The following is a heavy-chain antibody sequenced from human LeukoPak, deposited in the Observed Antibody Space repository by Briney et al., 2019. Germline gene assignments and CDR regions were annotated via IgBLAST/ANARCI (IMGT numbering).Heavy chain of an antibody. CDR2: ISGSGGST. V-gene: IGHV3-23*01. CDR3: AKGQTTRYYYYGMDV. J-gene: IGHJ6*04. CDR1: RFTFSSYA. D-gene: IGHD4-17*01. Sequence: GGSLRLSCAASRFTFSSYAMSWVRQAPGKGLEWVTAISGSGGSTYYADSVKGRFTISRDNSKNTLYLQMNSLRAEDTAVYYCAKGQTTRYYYYGMDVWGKGTTVTVSS.